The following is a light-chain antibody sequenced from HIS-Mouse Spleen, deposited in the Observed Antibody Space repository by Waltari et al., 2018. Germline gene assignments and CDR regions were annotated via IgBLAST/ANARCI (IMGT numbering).Light chain of an antibody. V-gene: IGKV1-5*03. CDR2: KAS. CDR3: QQYNSYLT. Sequence: DIQMTQSLSTLSASVGDRVTITCRASQSFSSWLAWYQQKPGKAPKLLIYKASSLESGVPSRFSGSGSGTEFTLTISSLQPDDFATYYCQQYNSYLTFGGGTKVEIK. J-gene: IGKJ4*01. CDR1: QSFSSW.